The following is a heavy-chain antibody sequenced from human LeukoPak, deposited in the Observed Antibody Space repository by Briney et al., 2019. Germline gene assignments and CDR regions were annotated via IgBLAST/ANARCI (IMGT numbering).Heavy chain of an antibody. Sequence: SETLSLTCTVSGGSISSSSYYWGWIRQPPGKGLEWIGSIYYSGSTYYNPSLKSRVTISVDTSKNQFSLKLSSVTAADTAVYYCARRGAAAATVDAFDIWGQGTMVTVSS. V-gene: IGHV4-39*01. CDR2: IYYSGST. CDR3: ARRGAAAATVDAFDI. D-gene: IGHD6-13*01. CDR1: GGSISSSSYY. J-gene: IGHJ3*02.